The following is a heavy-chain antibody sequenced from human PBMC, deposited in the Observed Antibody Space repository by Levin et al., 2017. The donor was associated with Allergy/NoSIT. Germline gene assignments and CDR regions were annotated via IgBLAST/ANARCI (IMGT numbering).Heavy chain of an antibody. Sequence: GGSLRLSCVASGFTFSSSGMHWVRQAPGKGLEWVAVISYDGNNKYYAESVKGRFTISRDNSMNTLYLQMDSLRPEDTAMYYCAKRYSGGWYYLDDWGQGTRVTVSS. V-gene: IGHV3-30*18. J-gene: IGHJ4*02. D-gene: IGHD6-19*01. CDR2: ISYDGNNK. CDR1: GFTFSSSG. CDR3: AKRYSGGWYYLDD.